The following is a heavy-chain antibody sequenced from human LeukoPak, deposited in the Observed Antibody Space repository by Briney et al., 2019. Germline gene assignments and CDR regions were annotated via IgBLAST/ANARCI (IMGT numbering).Heavy chain of an antibody. D-gene: IGHD2-2*01. CDR3: ARIETYAFDY. V-gene: IGHV3-21*01. CDR1: GFTFSSYC. Sequence: PGGSLRLSCAASGFTFSSYCMNWVRQAPGKGLEWVSFISSSSSYIYYADSVKGRFTISRDNAKNSLYLQMNSLRAEDTAVYYCARIETYAFDYWGQGTLVTVSS. J-gene: IGHJ4*02. CDR2: ISSSSSYI.